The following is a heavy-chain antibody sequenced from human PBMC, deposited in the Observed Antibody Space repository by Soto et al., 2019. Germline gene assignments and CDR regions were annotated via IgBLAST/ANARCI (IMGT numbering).Heavy chain of an antibody. CDR2: INPNSGGT. J-gene: IGHJ3*02. D-gene: IGHD5-18*01. CDR1: GYTFTGYH. V-gene: IGHV1-2*04. Sequence: SVKKNCKGSGYTFTGYHMHWVRQAPGQGLEWMGWINPNSGGTNYEQKFQGWVTMTRDTSISTAYMELSRLRSDDTAVYYCARDGRDGYRVAFDIWGQGTMVTVSS. CDR3: ARDGRDGYRVAFDI.